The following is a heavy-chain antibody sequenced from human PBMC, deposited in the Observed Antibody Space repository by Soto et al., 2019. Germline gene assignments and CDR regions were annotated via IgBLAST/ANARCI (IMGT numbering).Heavy chain of an antibody. V-gene: IGHV1-8*01. CDR3: ARALGYSSTSRLDL. CDR2: MNPDTGNT. Sequence: QVQLVQSGAEVEKPGASVKVSCKASGYTFTTYAFNWVRQAPGHGLEWMGWMNPDTGNTGYVQKFQGRVTMTRDTSISTAFMALSGLTAEDTAVDYCARALGYSSTSRLDLWGQGTLVPVSS. CDR1: GYTFTTYA. J-gene: IGHJ4*02. D-gene: IGHD6-19*01.